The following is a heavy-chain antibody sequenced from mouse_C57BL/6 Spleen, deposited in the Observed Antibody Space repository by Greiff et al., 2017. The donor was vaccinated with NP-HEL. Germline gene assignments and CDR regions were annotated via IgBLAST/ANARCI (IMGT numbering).Heavy chain of an antibody. CDR2: IYPGSGST. CDR3: ARTDYGSRAYYFDY. J-gene: IGHJ4*01. D-gene: IGHD1-1*01. CDR1: GYTFTSYW. V-gene: IGHV1-55*01. Sequence: VQLQQPGAELVKPGASVKMSCKASGYTFTSYWITWVKQRPGQGLEWIGDIYPGSGSTNYNEKFKSKATLTVDTSSSTAYMQLSSLTSEDSAVYYCARTDYGSRAYYFDYWGQGTSVTVSS.